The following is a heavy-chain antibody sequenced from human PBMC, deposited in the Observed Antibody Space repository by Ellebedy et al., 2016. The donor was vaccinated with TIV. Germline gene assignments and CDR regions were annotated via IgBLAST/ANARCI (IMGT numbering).Heavy chain of an antibody. D-gene: IGHD5-18*01. J-gene: IGHJ5*02. Sequence: LRLXXAVSGGSMRSGPYCWSWIRQPPGKGLEWVGYINQSGRTYYNPSLKSRVTISVDRSRNKFSLDLRSVTAADTAVYYCARGRHSYGYEWLDTWGQGTLASVSS. CDR3: ARGRHSYGYEWLDT. CDR2: INQSGRT. V-gene: IGHV4-30-2*01. CDR1: GGSMRSGPYC.